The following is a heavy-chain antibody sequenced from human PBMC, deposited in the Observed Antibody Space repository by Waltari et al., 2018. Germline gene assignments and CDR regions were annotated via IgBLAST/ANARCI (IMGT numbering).Heavy chain of an antibody. CDR3: ARDRDQGDIWSGYYRRGAFDI. CDR2: IYYSGST. V-gene: IGHV4-31*03. D-gene: IGHD3-3*01. Sequence: QVQLQESGPGLVKPSQTLSLTCTVSGGSISSGGYYWSWIRQHPGKGLEWIGYIYYSGSTYYNPSLKSRVTISVDTSKNQFSLKLSSVTAADTAVYYCARDRDQGDIWSGYYRRGAFDIWGQGTMVTVSS. J-gene: IGHJ3*02. CDR1: GGSISSGGYY.